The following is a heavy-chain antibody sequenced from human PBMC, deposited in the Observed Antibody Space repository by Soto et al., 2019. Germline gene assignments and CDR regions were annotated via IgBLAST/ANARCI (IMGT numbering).Heavy chain of an antibody. CDR2: IYPGDSDT. D-gene: IGHD3-22*01. J-gene: IGHJ6*02. Sequence: PGESLKISCNGSGYSFTSYWICWVRQMPWKGLEWMGIIYPGDSDTRYSPSFQGQVTISADKSISTAYLQWSSLKASDTAMYYCARLGGRYYDSSVGMDVWGQGTTVTVSS. CDR1: GYSFTSYW. CDR3: ARLGGRYYDSSVGMDV. V-gene: IGHV5-51*01.